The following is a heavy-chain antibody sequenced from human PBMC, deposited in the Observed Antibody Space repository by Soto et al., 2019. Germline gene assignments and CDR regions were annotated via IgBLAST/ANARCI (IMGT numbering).Heavy chain of an antibody. V-gene: IGHV1-69*12. D-gene: IGHD1-26*01. CDR3: AREVEGNPPGERGGFDY. CDR1: GGTFSSYA. J-gene: IGHJ4*02. Sequence: QVQLVQSGAEVKKPWSSVKVSCKASGGTFSSYAISWVRQAPGQGLEWMGGIIPIFGTANYAQKFQGRVTITADEATSTAYMELSSLRSEDTAVYYCAREVEGNPPGERGGFDYWGQGTLVTVSS. CDR2: IIPIFGTA.